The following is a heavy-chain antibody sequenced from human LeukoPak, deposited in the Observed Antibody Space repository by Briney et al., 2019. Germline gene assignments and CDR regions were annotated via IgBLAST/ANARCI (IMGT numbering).Heavy chain of an antibody. J-gene: IGHJ4*02. Sequence: SETLSLTCTVSGYSISSGYYWGWIRQPPGKGLEWIVVYHVGTTDYNPSLRSRVTISLDTSKTQFSLKLSSVTAADTAVYYCARARSSGYPDYWGQGTLVTVSS. CDR1: GYSISSGYY. CDR2: VYHVGTT. CDR3: ARARSSGYPDY. V-gene: IGHV4-38-2*02. D-gene: IGHD3-22*01.